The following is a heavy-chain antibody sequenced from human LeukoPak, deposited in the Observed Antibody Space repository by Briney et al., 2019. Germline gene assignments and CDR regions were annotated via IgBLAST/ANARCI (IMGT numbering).Heavy chain of an antibody. CDR1: GFTFSSYA. D-gene: IGHD2-2*01. Sequence: GGSLRLSCAASGFTFSSYAMSWVRQAPGKGLEWVSAISGSGGSTYYADSVKGRFTISRDNSNNTLYLQMNSLGAEDTAVYYCATLGPYCSSTSCPFDYWGQGTLVTVSS. CDR3: ATLGPYCSSTSCPFDY. J-gene: IGHJ4*02. V-gene: IGHV3-23*01. CDR2: ISGSGGST.